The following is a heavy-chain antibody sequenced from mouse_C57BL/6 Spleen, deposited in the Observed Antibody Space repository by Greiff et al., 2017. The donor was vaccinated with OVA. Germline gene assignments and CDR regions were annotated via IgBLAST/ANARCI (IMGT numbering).Heavy chain of an antibody. V-gene: IGHV1-19*01. Sequence: VQLQQSGPVLVKPGASVKMSCKASGYTFTDYYMNWVKQSHGKSLEWIGVINPYNGGTSYNQKFKGKATLTVDKSSSTAYMELNSLTSEDSAVYYCAREGTNWDVLFAYWGQGTLVTVSA. D-gene: IGHD4-1*01. CDR3: AREGTNWDVLFAY. CDR1: GYTFTDYY. CDR2: INPYNGGT. J-gene: IGHJ3*01.